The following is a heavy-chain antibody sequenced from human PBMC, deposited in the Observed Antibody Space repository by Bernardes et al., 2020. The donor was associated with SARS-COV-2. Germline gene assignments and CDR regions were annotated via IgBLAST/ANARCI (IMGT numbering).Heavy chain of an antibody. CDR2: IYYSGST. V-gene: IGHV4-39*01. J-gene: IGHJ5*02. D-gene: IGHD3-3*01. CDR1: GGSISSSSYY. CDR3: ARHHPGFLEWTNWFDP. Sequence: SETLSLTRTVSGGSISSSSYYWGWIRQPPGKGLEWIGSIYYSGSTYYNPSLKSRVTIFVDTSKNQFSLKLSSVTAADTAVYYCARHHPGFLEWTNWFDPWGQGTLATVSS.